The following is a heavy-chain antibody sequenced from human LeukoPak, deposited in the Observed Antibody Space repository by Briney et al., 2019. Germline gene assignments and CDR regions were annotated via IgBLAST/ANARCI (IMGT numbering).Heavy chain of an antibody. Sequence: PGGSLRLSCTASEFIFDDFGLSWFRQAPGKGLEWVAFIRSKAYGGTTEYAASVKGRFTISRDESKSIAYLQMNSLKTEDTAVYYCTRAASGWTPSDCFGPWGQGTLVTVSS. J-gene: IGHJ5*02. CDR2: IRSKAYGGTT. D-gene: IGHD6-19*01. CDR3: TRAASGWTPSDCFGP. CDR1: EFIFDDFG. V-gene: IGHV3-49*03.